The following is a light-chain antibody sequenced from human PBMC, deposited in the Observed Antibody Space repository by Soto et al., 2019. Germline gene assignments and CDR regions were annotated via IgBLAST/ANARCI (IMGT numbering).Light chain of an antibody. J-gene: IGKJ4*01. CDR2: DAS. Sequence: EIVWTQSPGTLSLSPGERATLSCRASQSVSSYLAWYQQKPGQAPRLLIYDASNRATGIPARFSGSGSGTDFTLTITSLEPEDFAVYYCQHRSNWLAFGGGTKVDIK. V-gene: IGKV3-11*01. CDR3: QHRSNWLA. CDR1: QSVSSY.